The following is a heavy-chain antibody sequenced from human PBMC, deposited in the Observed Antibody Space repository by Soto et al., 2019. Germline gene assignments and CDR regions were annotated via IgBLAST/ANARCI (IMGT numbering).Heavy chain of an antibody. V-gene: IGHV5-51*01. J-gene: IGHJ4*02. D-gene: IGHD5-18*01. Sequence: GESLKISCKGSGYSFTSYWIGWVRQMPGKGLEWMGIIYPGDSDTRYSPSFQGQVTISADKSISTAYLQWSSLKASDTAMYYCARGAGWIQLTRPYFDYWGQGTLVTVSS. CDR1: GYSFTSYW. CDR3: ARGAGWIQLTRPYFDY. CDR2: IYPGDSDT.